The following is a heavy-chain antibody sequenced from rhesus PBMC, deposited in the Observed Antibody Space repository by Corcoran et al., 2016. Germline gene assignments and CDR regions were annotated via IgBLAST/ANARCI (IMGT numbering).Heavy chain of an antibody. CDR3: TRGPPPMAGGFDY. CDR1: GFTFSNYW. J-gene: IGHJ4*01. CDR2: IKNKADGGTA. Sequence: EVQLVESGGGLVQPGGSLRLSCAASGFTFSNYWMSWVRQAPGKGLDWVGRIKNKADGGTAAYAESVKGRFTISRDESKNTLYLQMNSLKTEDTAVYYCTRGPPPMAGGFDYWGQGVLVTVSS. V-gene: IGHV3-16*02. D-gene: IGHD4-17*01.